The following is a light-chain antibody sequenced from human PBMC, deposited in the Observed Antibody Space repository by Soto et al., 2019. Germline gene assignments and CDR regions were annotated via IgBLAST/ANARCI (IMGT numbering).Light chain of an antibody. CDR2: GAS. V-gene: IGKV3-20*01. CDR3: QQYGGSPLYT. CDR1: QSVSSSH. Sequence: DIVLTQSPGTLSLSPGEGATLSCRASQSVSSSHLAWYQQKPGQAPRLVIYGASSRATGFPDRFSGSGSGTDFTLTISRLEPEDFAVYYCQQYGGSPLYTFGQGTTLEIK. J-gene: IGKJ2*01.